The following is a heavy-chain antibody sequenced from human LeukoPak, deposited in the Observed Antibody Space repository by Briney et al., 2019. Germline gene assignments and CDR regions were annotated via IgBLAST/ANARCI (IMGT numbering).Heavy chain of an antibody. Sequence: ASVKVSCKTSGYSENFYGITWVRQVAGQGLEWMGWISAQHGQTEYAPNSQDRVTMTTDTYTNTAYMELRSLRSDDTAVYYCAGSLGYCTSNVCYLKYWGQGTLVTVTS. CDR3: AGSLGYCTSNVCYLKY. V-gene: IGHV1-18*01. D-gene: IGHD2-8*01. J-gene: IGHJ4*02. CDR2: ISAQHGQT. CDR1: GYSENFYG.